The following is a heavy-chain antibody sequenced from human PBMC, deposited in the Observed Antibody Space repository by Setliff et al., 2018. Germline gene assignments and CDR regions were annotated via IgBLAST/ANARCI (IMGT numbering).Heavy chain of an antibody. Sequence: ASVKVSCKASGYTFTSYDINWVRQATGQGLEWMGWMNPNSGNTGYAQKFQGRVTMTRNTSISTGYMELSSLRSEETAVYYCARPLSQFWSGYHTAAFDIWGQGTMVTVSS. J-gene: IGHJ3*02. CDR2: MNPNSGNT. CDR3: ARPLSQFWSGYHTAAFDI. CDR1: GYTFTSYD. V-gene: IGHV1-8*02. D-gene: IGHD3-3*01.